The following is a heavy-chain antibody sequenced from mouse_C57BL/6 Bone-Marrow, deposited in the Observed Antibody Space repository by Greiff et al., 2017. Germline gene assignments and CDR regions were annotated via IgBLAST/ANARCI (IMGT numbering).Heavy chain of an antibody. CDR1: GYTFTDYE. CDR2: IDPETGGT. J-gene: IGHJ2*01. D-gene: IGHD1-1*01. V-gene: IGHV1-15*01. CDR3: TRSPYYGSSSFDY. Sequence: LQQSGAELVRPGASVTLSCKASGYTFTDYEMHWVKQTPVHGLEWIGAIDPETGGTAYNQKFKGKAILTADKSSSTAYMELRSLTSEDSAVYYCTRSPYYGSSSFDYWGQGTTLTVSS.